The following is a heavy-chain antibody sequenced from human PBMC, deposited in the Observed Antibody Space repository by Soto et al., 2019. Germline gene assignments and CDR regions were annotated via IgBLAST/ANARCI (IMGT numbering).Heavy chain of an antibody. CDR1: GFTFSSYA. D-gene: IGHD6-6*01. CDR3: ARTGFIAARPSDY. CDR2: ISGSGGST. Sequence: EVQLLESGGGLVQPGGSLRLSCAASGFTFSSYAMSWVRQAPGKGLEWVSAISGSGGSTYYADSVKGRFTISRDNSKHTLYLQMNSLRAEDTAVYYCARTGFIAARPSDYWGQGTLVTVSS. J-gene: IGHJ4*02. V-gene: IGHV3-23*01.